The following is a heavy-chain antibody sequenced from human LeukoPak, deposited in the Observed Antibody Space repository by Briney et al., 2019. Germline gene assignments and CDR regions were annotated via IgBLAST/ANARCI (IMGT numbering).Heavy chain of an antibody. D-gene: IGHD3-10*01. CDR1: GFTFSNAW. CDR3: TAEYTELLWFAY. CDR2: IKSKTDGGTT. Sequence: GGSLRLSCAASGFTFSNAWMIWVRQAPGKGLEWVGRIKSKTDGGTTDYAAPVKDRFTISRDDSKNTLYLQKNSLKTEDTAVYYCTAEYTELLWFAYWGQGTLVTVSS. V-gene: IGHV3-15*01. J-gene: IGHJ4*02.